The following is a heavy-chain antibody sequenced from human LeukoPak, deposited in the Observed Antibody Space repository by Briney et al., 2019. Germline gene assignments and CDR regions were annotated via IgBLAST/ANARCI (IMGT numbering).Heavy chain of an antibody. Sequence: ASVKVSCKASGYTFTGYYMHWVRQAPGQGLEWMGRINPNNGGTNYAQKFQGGVTMTGDTSISTAYMELSSPRSDDTAVYYCTRESGSYHGNDYWGQGTLVTVSS. D-gene: IGHD1-26*01. V-gene: IGHV1-2*06. CDR1: GYTFTGYY. CDR3: TRESGSYHGNDY. J-gene: IGHJ4*02. CDR2: INPNNGGT.